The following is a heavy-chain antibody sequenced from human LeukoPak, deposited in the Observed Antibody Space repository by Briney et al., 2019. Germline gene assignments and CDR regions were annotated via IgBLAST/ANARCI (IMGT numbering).Heavy chain of an antibody. Sequence: GGSLRLSCAASGFTSSSYEMNWVRQAPGKRLEWVSYISSSGSTIYYADSVKGRFTISRDNAKNSLYLQMNSLRAEDTAVYYCARDALRWLQPAHDAFDIWGQGTMVTVSS. V-gene: IGHV3-48*03. D-gene: IGHD5-24*01. CDR1: GFTSSSYE. CDR3: ARDALRWLQPAHDAFDI. CDR2: ISSSGSTI. J-gene: IGHJ3*02.